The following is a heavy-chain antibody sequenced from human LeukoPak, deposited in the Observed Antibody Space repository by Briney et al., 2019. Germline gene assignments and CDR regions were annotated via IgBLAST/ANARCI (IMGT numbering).Heavy chain of an antibody. Sequence: GGSLRLSCAASRFTLSDYHMTWIRQAPGKGLEWVSYISGSSIYTRYADSVKGRFTISRDNAKNSLYLQMNSLRAEDTALYYCVRDISGYYFDYWGQGTLVTVSS. V-gene: IGHV3-11*05. D-gene: IGHD3-22*01. CDR1: RFTLSDYH. CDR3: VRDISGYYFDY. CDR2: ISGSSIYT. J-gene: IGHJ4*02.